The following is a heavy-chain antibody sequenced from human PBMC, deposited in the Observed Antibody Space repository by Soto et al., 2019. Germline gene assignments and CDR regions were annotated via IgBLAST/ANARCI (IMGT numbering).Heavy chain of an antibody. V-gene: IGHV4-31*03. D-gene: IGHD2-15*01. CDR2: IYYSGST. Sequence: SETLSLTCTASGGSISSGGYYWSWIRQHPGKGLEWIGYIYYSGSTYYNPSLKSRVTISVDTSKNQFSLKLSSVTAADTAVYYCARSSRDCSGGSCQPYNWFDPWGQGTLVTVSS. J-gene: IGHJ5*02. CDR1: GGSISSGGYY. CDR3: ARSSRDCSGGSCQPYNWFDP.